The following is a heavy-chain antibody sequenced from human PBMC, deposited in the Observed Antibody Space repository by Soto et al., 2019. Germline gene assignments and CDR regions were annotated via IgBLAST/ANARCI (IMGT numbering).Heavy chain of an antibody. CDR3: AGDSRFGELVPYYYYYYGMDA. Sequence: PGQGLEWMGGIIPIFGTANYAQKFQGRVTITADESTSTAYMELSSLRSEDTAVYYCAGDSRFGELVPYYYYYYGMDAWGQGTTVTVSS. J-gene: IGHJ6*02. V-gene: IGHV1-69*01. CDR2: IIPIFGTA. D-gene: IGHD3-10*01.